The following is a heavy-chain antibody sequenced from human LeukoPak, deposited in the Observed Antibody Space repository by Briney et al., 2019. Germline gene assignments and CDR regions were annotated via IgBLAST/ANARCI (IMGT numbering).Heavy chain of an antibody. CDR1: GGTFSSYA. CDR2: IIPILGIA. D-gene: IGHD2-15*01. CDR3: ARGLALGYCSGGSCYAYDV. Sequence: GASVKVSCKASGGTFSSYAISWVRQAPGQGLEWMGRIIPILGIANYAQKFQGRVTITADKPTSTAYMELSSLRSEDTAVYYCARGLALGYCSGGSCYAYDVWGKGTTVTVSS. J-gene: IGHJ6*04. V-gene: IGHV1-69*04.